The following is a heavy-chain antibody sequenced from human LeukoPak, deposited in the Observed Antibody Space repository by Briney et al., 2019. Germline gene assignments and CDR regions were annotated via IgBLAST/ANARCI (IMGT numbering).Heavy chain of an antibody. CDR3: AKDATMVRGARYYYYGMDV. V-gene: IGHV3-30*18. D-gene: IGHD3-10*01. CDR1: GFTFSSYG. J-gene: IGHJ6*04. Sequence: GGSLRLSCAASGFTFSSYGMHWVRQAPGKGLEWVAVISYDGSNKYYADSVKGRFTISRDNSKDTLYLQMNSLRAEDTAVYYCAKDATMVRGARYYYYGMDVWGKGTTVTVSS. CDR2: ISYDGSNK.